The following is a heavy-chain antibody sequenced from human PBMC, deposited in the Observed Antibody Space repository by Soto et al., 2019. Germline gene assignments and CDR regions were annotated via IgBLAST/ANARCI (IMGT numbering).Heavy chain of an antibody. CDR1: GGTFSSYA. D-gene: IGHD5-12*01. Sequence: SVKVSCKASGGTFSSYAISWVRQAPGQGLEWMGGIIPIFGTANYAQKFQGRVTITADESTSTAYMELSSLRSEDTAVYYCARGEDGYNPVGFDYWGQGTLVTVSS. J-gene: IGHJ4*02. CDR2: IIPIFGTA. V-gene: IGHV1-69*13. CDR3: ARGEDGYNPVGFDY.